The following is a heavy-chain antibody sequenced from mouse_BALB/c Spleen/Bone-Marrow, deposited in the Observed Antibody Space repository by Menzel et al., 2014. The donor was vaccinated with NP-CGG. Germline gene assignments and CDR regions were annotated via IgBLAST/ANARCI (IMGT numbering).Heavy chain of an antibody. V-gene: IGHV5-17*02. CDR1: GFTFSSFG. J-gene: IGHJ2*01. CDR2: ISSGSSTI. D-gene: IGHD4-1*01. CDR3: TRGGNWEDFDY. Sequence: DVKVEESGGGLVQPGGSRKLSCAASGFTFSSFGMHWVRQAPERGLEWVAYISSGSSTIFYADTVKGRFTISRDNPKNTLFLQMTSLRSEDTAMYYCTRGGNWEDFDYWGQGTTLTVSS.